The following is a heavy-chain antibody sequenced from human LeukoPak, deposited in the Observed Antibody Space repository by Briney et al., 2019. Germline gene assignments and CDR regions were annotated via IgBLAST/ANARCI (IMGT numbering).Heavy chain of an antibody. CDR3: ARGGVLLWFGELLEAPSYAFDI. J-gene: IGHJ3*02. V-gene: IGHV4-59*01. CDR1: GGSISSYY. Sequence: SETLSLTCTVSGGSISSYYWSWIRQPPGKGLEWIGYIYYSGSTNCNPSLKSRVTISVDTSKNQFSLRLSSVTAADTAVYYCARGGVLLWFGELLEAPSYAFDIWGQGTMVTVSS. D-gene: IGHD3-10*01. CDR2: IYYSGST.